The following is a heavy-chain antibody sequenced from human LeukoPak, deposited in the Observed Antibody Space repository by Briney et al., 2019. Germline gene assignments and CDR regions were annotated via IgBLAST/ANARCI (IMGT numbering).Heavy chain of an antibody. Sequence: SETLSVTCTVSGGSVNSYYWTWIRQPPGEGLECIGYIDPRGNTNYIPSLKGRVTVSVDTSKNQLSLKLTSVTAADTAVYYCARVTMIRGVVTWGQGTLVTVSS. V-gene: IGHV4-4*08. CDR1: GGSVNSYY. D-gene: IGHD3-10*01. CDR3: ARVTMIRGVVT. CDR2: IDPRGNT. J-gene: IGHJ5*02.